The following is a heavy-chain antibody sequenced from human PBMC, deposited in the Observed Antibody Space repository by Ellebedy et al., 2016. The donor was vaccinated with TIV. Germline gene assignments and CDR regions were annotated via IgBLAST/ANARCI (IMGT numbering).Heavy chain of an antibody. Sequence: GESLKISCAASEFTFTSYAMSWVRQAPGKGLEWVSAINGSGDNTYYADSVKGRFTVSRDNSKNTLYLQMNSLRAEDTAVYYCARDGYDSRGYPPKSLDYWGQGTLVTVSS. CDR1: EFTFTSYA. CDR3: ARDGYDSRGYPPKSLDY. J-gene: IGHJ4*02. V-gene: IGHV3-23*01. CDR2: INGSGDNT. D-gene: IGHD3-22*01.